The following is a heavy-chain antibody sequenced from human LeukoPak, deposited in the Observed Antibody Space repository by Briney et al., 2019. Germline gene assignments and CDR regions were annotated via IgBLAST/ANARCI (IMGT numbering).Heavy chain of an antibody. CDR3: ARGLNEIILDYYGSGSYENWFDP. J-gene: IGHJ5*02. V-gene: IGHV1-8*01. D-gene: IGHD3-10*01. Sequence: GASVKVSCKASGYTFTSYDINWVRQATGQGLEWMGWMNPNSGNTGYAQKFQGRVTMTRNTSRSTAYIELSSLRSEDTAVYYCARGLNEIILDYYGSGSYENWFDPWGQGTLVTVSS. CDR2: MNPNSGNT. CDR1: GYTFTSYD.